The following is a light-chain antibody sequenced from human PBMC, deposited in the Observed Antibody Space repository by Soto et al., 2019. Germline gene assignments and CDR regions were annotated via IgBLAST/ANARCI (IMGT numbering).Light chain of an antibody. CDR2: DAS. J-gene: IGKJ4*01. V-gene: IGKV3-11*01. Sequence: ENVLTQSPATLSLSPGERATLSCGASQSASKYLAWYQQKPGQAPRLLIYDASKRATGVPARFSGGGSGTDFTLTISSLEPKDYAVYYCQQHSHWPRTFGGGTRVEIK. CDR3: QQHSHWPRT. CDR1: QSASKY.